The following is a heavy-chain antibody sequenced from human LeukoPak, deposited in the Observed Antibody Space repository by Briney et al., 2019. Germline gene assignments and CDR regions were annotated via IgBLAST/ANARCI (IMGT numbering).Heavy chain of an antibody. CDR1: GFTVSSNY. CDR2: LYASGSI. CDR3: ARLEKNSYYYMDV. D-gene: IGHD1-1*01. Sequence: GGSLRLSCAVSGFTVSSNYMGWVRQAPGKGLEWVSVLYASGSIYYANSVKGRFSISRDNSENTLFLQVNTLRAEDTAVYYCARLEKNSYYYMDVWGKGTTVIVSS. J-gene: IGHJ6*03. V-gene: IGHV3-53*01.